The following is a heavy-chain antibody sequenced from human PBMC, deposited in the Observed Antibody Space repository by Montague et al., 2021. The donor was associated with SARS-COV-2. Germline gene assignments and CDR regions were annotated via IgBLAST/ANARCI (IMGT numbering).Heavy chain of an antibody. Sequence: SETLSLTCAVYGGSFSGYYWSWIRQPPGKGLEWIGEINHSGSTNYNPSLKSRVTISVDTSKNQFSLKLSSVTAADTAVYYCARERRYCSGGSCYSGWFGPWGQGTLVTVSS. CDR2: INHSGST. D-gene: IGHD2-15*01. J-gene: IGHJ5*01. CDR1: GGSFSGYY. V-gene: IGHV4-34*01. CDR3: ARERRYCSGGSCYSGWFGP.